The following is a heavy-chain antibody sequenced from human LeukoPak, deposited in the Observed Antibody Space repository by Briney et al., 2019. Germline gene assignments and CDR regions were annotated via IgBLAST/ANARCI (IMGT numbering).Heavy chain of an antibody. CDR2: ITTGDGNT. CDR3: AKDGGLWVSAHWGDS. Sequence: GGSLRLSCTASGFTLSSYTMTWVRQAPGKGPKWVSTITTGDGNTYYADSVKGRFTVSRDDSKNTLYLQMNSLRAEDTAVYYCAKDGGLWVSAHWGDSWGRGTLVTVSS. J-gene: IGHJ4*02. V-gene: IGHV3-23*01. CDR1: GFTLSSYT. D-gene: IGHD7-27*01.